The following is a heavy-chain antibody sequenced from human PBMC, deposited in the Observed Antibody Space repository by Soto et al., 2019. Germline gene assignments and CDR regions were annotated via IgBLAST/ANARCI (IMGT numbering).Heavy chain of an antibody. V-gene: IGHV4-39*01. Sequence: PSETLSLTCTVSGGSISSSSYYWGWIRQPPGKGLEWIGSIYYSGSTYYNPSLKSRVTISVDTSKNQFSLKLSSVTAEDTAVYYCARHIITMIAVVMPYYFDYWGQGTLVTVSS. CDR3: ARHIITMIAVVMPYYFDY. CDR2: IYYSGST. J-gene: IGHJ4*02. CDR1: GGSISSSSYY. D-gene: IGHD3-22*01.